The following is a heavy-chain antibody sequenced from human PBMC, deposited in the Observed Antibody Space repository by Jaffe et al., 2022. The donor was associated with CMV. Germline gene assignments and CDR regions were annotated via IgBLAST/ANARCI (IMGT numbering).Heavy chain of an antibody. J-gene: IGHJ3*02. CDR2: INHSGST. V-gene: IGHV4-34*01. D-gene: IGHD3-22*01. Sequence: QVQLQQWGAGLLKPSETLSLTCAVYGGSFSGYYWSWIRQPPGKGLEWIGEINHSGSTNYNPSLKSRVTISVDTSKNQFSLKLSSVTAADTAVYYCARRPDDNYYDSSGYRFDIWGQGTMVTVSS. CDR3: ARRPDDNYYDSSGYRFDI. CDR1: GGSFSGYY.